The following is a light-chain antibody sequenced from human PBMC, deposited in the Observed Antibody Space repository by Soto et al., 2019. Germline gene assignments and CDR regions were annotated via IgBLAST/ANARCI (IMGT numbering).Light chain of an antibody. V-gene: IGKV1-33*01. CDR2: DAS. Sequence: DIQMTQSPPSLSATVGDRVTITCQASQDISKYLNWYQQKPGKAPKLLIYDASNLETGVPARFSGSGPGTNFTFPISSLQHEDLETYSCHQNGSVLPYTFGQGTKREIK. CDR3: HQNGSVLPYT. CDR1: QDISKY. J-gene: IGKJ2*01.